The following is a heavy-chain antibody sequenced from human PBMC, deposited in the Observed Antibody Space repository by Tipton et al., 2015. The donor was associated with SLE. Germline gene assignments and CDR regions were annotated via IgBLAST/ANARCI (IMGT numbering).Heavy chain of an antibody. D-gene: IGHD3-16*01. CDR3: ARGGYYDNGYYFDY. J-gene: IGHJ4*02. CDR1: GFTFSSYA. CDR2: ISGSGGST. Sequence: SLRLSCAASGFTFSSYAMSWVRQAPGKGLEWVSAISGSGGSTYYADSVKGRFTISRDNAKNSLYLQMNSLRAEDTAVHYCARGGYYDNGYYFDYWGQGTLVTVSS. V-gene: IGHV3-23*01.